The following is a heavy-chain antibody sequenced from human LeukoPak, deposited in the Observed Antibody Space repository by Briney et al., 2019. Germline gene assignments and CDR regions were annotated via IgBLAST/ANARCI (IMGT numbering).Heavy chain of an antibody. CDR3: ARVLALGIAAAGPDY. D-gene: IGHD6-13*01. V-gene: IGHV3-53*01. CDR2: IYSDGST. J-gene: IGHJ4*02. Sequence: GGSLRLSCAASGFNVGRNYMSWVRQAPGKGLEWVSVIYSDGSTSYAESVKGRFTISRDNAKNSLYLQMNSLRAEDTAVYYCARVLALGIAAAGPDYWGQGTLVTVSS. CDR1: GFNVGRNY.